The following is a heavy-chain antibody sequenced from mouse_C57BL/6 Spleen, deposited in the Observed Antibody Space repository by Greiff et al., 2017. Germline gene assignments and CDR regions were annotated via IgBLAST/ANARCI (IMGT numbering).Heavy chain of an antibody. CDR1: GFTFTDYY. Sequence: EVKLVESGGGLVQPGGSLSLSCAASGFTFTDYYMSWVRQPPGKALEWLGFIRNKANGYTTEYSASVKGRFTISRDNSQSILYLQMNALRAEDSATYYCARSKGYAMDYWCQGTSGTVSS. CDR3: ARSKGYAMDY. CDR2: IRNKANGYTT. V-gene: IGHV7-3*01. J-gene: IGHJ4*01.